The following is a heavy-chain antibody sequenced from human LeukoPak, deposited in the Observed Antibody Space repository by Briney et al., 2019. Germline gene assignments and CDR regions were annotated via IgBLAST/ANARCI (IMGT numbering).Heavy chain of an antibody. V-gene: IGHV3-23*01. Sequence: GGSLRLSCAASGFTFSRHAMSWVRQAPGKGLEWVSAVTASAGNTYYADSVKGRFPISRDNSKNTLYLQVNSLRAEDTAVYYCAKGDYYGSGSTFKNGMDVWGQGTTVTVSS. J-gene: IGHJ6*02. CDR3: AKGDYYGSGSTFKNGMDV. CDR2: VTASAGNT. CDR1: GFTFSRHA. D-gene: IGHD3-10*01.